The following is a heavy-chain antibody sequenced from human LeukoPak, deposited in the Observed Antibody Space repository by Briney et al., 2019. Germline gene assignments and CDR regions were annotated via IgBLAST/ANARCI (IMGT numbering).Heavy chain of an antibody. CDR2: IYRSGST. CDR3: AREYSTSSEGDYFDY. J-gene: IGHJ4*02. V-gene: IGHV4-59*01. D-gene: IGHD6-6*01. CDR1: GASITTYY. Sequence: PSETLSLTCTVSGASITTYYWTWIRQPPGKGLEWIGYIYRSGSTNYNPSLKSRVTISLDTSRNQFSLRLSSVTAADTAVYFCAREYSTSSEGDYFDYWGQGSLVTVSS.